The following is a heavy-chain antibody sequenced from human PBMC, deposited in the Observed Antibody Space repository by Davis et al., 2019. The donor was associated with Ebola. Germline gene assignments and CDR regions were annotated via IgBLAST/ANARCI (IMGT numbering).Heavy chain of an antibody. V-gene: IGHV4-59*12. CDR2: IYYSGST. CDR3: ARAIGGRGGWFDP. Sequence: SETLSLTCTVSGGSISSYYWSWIRQPPGTGLEWIGSIYYSGSTYYNPSLKSRVTISVDTSKNQFSLKLSSVTAADTAVYYCARAIGGRGGWFDPWGQGTLVTVSS. J-gene: IGHJ5*02. D-gene: IGHD3-16*01. CDR1: GGSISSYY.